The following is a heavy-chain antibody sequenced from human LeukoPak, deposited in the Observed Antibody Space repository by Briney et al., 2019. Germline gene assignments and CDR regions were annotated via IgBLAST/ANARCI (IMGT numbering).Heavy chain of an antibody. CDR3: ARGLYCSGGNCYGPFDY. J-gene: IGHJ4*02. CDR2: INPNSGGT. D-gene: IGHD2-15*01. CDR1: GCTFTGYF. Sequence: ASVKVSCKTSGCTFTGYFMHWVRQAPGQGLEWMGWINPNSGGTDSAQKFQGRVTMTRDTSISTVYMELSGLRSDDTAVYYCARGLYCSGGNCYGPFDYWGQGTLVTVSS. V-gene: IGHV1-2*02.